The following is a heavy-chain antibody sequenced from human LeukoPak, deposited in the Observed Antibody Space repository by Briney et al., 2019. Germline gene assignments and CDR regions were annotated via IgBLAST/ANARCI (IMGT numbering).Heavy chain of an antibody. Sequence: SETLSLTCTVSGGSISSYYWSWIRQPPRKGLEWIGYIYYSGNTIYNPSLKSRVTISIDTSKNQFSLKLSSVTAADTAVYYCARRRYNYGYWGQGTLVTVSS. J-gene: IGHJ4*02. CDR1: GGSISSYY. D-gene: IGHD5-18*01. CDR2: IYYSGNT. V-gene: IGHV4-59*01. CDR3: ARRRYNYGY.